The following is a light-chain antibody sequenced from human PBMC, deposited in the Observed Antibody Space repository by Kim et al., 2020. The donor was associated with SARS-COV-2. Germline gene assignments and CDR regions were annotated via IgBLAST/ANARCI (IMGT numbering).Light chain of an antibody. V-gene: IGKV1D-12*01. CDR3: QQADSFPLT. J-gene: IGKJ4*01. CDR1: QCISSW. Sequence: SASVGYRVTITCRASQCISSWLAWYQQKPGTAPKLLIYTASSLQSGVPSRFSGSESGTDFTLTISSMQPEDSATYYCQQADSFPLTFGGGTKVEI. CDR2: TAS.